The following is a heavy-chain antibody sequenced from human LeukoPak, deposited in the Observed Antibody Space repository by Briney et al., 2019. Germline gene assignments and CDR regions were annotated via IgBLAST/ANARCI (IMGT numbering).Heavy chain of an antibody. Sequence: PGGTLRLSCAASGFTFSSYWMSWVRQAPGKGLEWVANIKQDETAKYYVASVKGRLTISSDNAKNSLFLQMNSLRAEDTAVYLCARGPPLPGFYYYYMGGWGKGTTVTVSS. CDR3: ARGPPLPGFYYYYMGG. CDR2: IKQDETAK. D-gene: IGHD6-25*01. V-gene: IGHV3-7*01. CDR1: GFTFSSYW. J-gene: IGHJ6*03.